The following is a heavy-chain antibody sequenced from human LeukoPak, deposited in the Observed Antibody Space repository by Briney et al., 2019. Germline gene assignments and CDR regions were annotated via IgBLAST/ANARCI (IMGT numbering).Heavy chain of an antibody. CDR1: GFTFSSYA. CDR3: ARDGGEEWPDFDY. D-gene: IGHD3-3*01. V-gene: IGHV3-30*04. J-gene: IGHJ4*02. CDR2: ISYDGSNK. Sequence: PGRSLRLSCAASGFTFSSYAMHWVRQAPGKGLEWVAVISYDGSNKYYADSVEGRFTISRDNSKNTLYLQMNSLRAEDTAVYYCARDGGEEWPDFDYWGQGTPVTVSS.